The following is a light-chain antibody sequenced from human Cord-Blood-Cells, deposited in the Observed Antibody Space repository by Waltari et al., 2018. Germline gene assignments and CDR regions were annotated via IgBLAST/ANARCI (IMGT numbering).Light chain of an antibody. CDR3: QAWDSSTYV. J-gene: IGLJ1*01. V-gene: IGLV3-1*01. Sequence: SYELTQPPSVSVFPGQTASITCAGDKLGEKYACWYQQKPGRSPVMVIYQDSKRPSGSPERFSGSNSGNTATLTISGTQAMDEADYYCQAWDSSTYVFGTGTKVTVL. CDR2: QDS. CDR1: KLGEKY.